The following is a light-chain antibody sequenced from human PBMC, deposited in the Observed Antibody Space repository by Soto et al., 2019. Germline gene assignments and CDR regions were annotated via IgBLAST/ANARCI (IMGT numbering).Light chain of an antibody. V-gene: IGKV1-5*03. J-gene: IGKJ2*01. Sequence: DIQMTQSPSTLSASVGDRVTITCRASQSISNWLAWYQQKPGKAPKLPIYRASALESGVPSRFSGSGSGTEFTLTISSLQPDDFATYYFQQYSTYSHTFGQGTKLEI. CDR2: RAS. CDR1: QSISNW. CDR3: QQYSTYSHT.